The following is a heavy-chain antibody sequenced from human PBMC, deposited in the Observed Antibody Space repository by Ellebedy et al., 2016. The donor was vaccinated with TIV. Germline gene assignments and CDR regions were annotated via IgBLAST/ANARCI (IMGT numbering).Heavy chain of an antibody. CDR1: GYTFTNYG. J-gene: IGHJ5*02. Sequence: AASVKVSCKASGYTFTNYGITWVRQAPGQGLEWMGWLSAHNGNTIYAQKFQGRVTMTTDTPTSTAYMEMRSLRSDDTAQFYCTRDWPYYDSGTVKGWFDAWGQGTLVTVSS. V-gene: IGHV1-18*04. CDR3: TRDWPYYDSGTVKGWFDA. D-gene: IGHD3-16*01. CDR2: LSAHNGNT.